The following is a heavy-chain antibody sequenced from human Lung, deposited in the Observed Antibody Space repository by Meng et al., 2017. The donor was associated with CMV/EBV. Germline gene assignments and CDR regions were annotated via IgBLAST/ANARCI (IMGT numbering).Heavy chain of an antibody. D-gene: IGHD4-17*01. CDR2: INSDGSST. V-gene: IGHV3-74*01. J-gene: IGHJ4*02. CDR3: ARDKYGDYANKYFDY. CDR1: GFTFSSYW. Sequence: EVQLVESEVGLVQPGGPLRLSCAASGFTFSSYWMHWVRQAPGKGLVWVSHINSDGSSTNYADSVKGRFTISRDNAKNTLYLQMNSLRAEDTAVYYCARDKYGDYANKYFDYWGQGTLVTVSS.